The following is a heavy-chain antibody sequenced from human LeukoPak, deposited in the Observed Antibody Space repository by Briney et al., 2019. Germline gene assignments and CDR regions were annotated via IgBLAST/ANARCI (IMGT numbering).Heavy chain of an antibody. CDR1: GGSMRLLY. CDR2: VYHSGST. D-gene: IGHD5-18*01. CDR3: VRWQQPRGFDS. Sequence: PSETLSLTCTVSGGSMRLLYWGWIRQPPGKGLEWIGNVYHSGSTNYNPALKTRLSLSVDTSKNQFSLRLRSVTAADTAIYYCVRWQQPRGFDSWGQGTLVSVSS. V-gene: IGHV4-59*08. J-gene: IGHJ5*01.